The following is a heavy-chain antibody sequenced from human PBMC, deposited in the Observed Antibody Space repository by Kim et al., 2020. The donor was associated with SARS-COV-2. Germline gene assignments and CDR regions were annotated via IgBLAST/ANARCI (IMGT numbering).Heavy chain of an antibody. J-gene: IGHJ4*02. CDR2: IYYSGST. Sequence: SETLSLTCTVSGGSVSSGSYYWSWIRQPPGKGLEWIGYIYYSGSTNYNPSLKSRVTISVDTSKNQFSLKLSSVTAADTAVYYCAREGGLERRVIDYWGQGTLVTVSS. D-gene: IGHD1-1*01. CDR3: AREGGLERRVIDY. CDR1: GGSVSSGSYY. V-gene: IGHV4-61*01.